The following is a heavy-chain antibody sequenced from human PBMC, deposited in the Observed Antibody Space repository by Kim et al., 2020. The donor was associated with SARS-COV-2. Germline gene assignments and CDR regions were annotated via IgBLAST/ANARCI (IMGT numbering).Heavy chain of an antibody. Sequence: GGSLRLSCAASGFTFSSYGMHWVRQAPGKGLEWVAVIWYDGSNKYYADSVKGRFTISRDNSKNTLYLQMNSLRAEDTAVYYCAREGYYYDSSALNYFDYWGQGTLVTVSS. CDR1: GFTFSSYG. CDR3: AREGYYYDSSALNYFDY. D-gene: IGHD3-22*01. J-gene: IGHJ4*02. CDR2: IWYDGSNK. V-gene: IGHV3-33*01.